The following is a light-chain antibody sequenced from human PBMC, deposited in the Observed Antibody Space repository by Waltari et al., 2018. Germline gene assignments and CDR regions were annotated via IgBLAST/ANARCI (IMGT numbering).Light chain of an antibody. V-gene: IGKV3-20*01. CDR1: QSVSRA. Sequence: EIVLTQSPGTLSLSPGERATLSCRASQSVSRALAWYQQNPGQAPRLLIYGASNRATGLPDRFSGSGSGTDFSLIISRREPEDFAVYYCQHYVSLPVTFGQGTKVEIK. CDR2: GAS. CDR3: QHYVSLPVT. J-gene: IGKJ1*01.